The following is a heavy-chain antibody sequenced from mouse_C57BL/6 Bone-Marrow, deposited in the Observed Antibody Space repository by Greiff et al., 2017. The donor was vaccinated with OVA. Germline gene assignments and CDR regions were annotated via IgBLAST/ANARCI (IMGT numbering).Heavy chain of an antibody. D-gene: IGHD1-1*01. V-gene: IGHV1-81*01. CDR2: IYPRSGNT. J-gene: IGHJ4*01. CDR1: GYTFTSYG. Sequence: QVQLQQSGAELARPGASVKLSCKASGYTFTSYGIRWVKQRTGQGLEWIGEIYPRSGNTYYNEKFKGKATLTADKSSSTAYMELRSLTSEDSAVYFFARGATLVNFDYYAMDYWGQGTSVTGSS. CDR3: ARGATLVNFDYYAMDY.